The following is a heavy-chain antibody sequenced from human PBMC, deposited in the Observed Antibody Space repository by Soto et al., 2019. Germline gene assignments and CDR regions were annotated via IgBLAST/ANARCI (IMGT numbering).Heavy chain of an antibody. CDR1: GGSFSGYY. V-gene: IGHV4-34*01. CDR3: TRGPRPTSTGTGAF. Sequence: SETLSLTCAVYGGSFSGYYWSWIRQPPGKGLEWIGEINHSGSSNYNPSLKSRVTISVDTSKNQLSLKLNSVTAADTAVYYCTRGPRPTSTGTGAFWGQGTLVTVSS. CDR2: INHSGSS. D-gene: IGHD1-1*01. J-gene: IGHJ4*02.